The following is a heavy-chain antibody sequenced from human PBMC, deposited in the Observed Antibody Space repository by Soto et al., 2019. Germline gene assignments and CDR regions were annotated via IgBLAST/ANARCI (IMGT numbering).Heavy chain of an antibody. CDR2: ISATGGST. J-gene: IGHJ4*02. CDR1: GSTLNNYA. V-gene: IGHV3-23*01. CDR3: AKDRLAGNFDY. Sequence: EVQVLDSGGGLVQPGGSLRLSCAASGSTLNNYAMNWVRQAPGKGLEWVATISATGGSTYYADSVKGRFTISRDNSKNTLYLQMNGLRVEDTAVYYCAKDRLAGNFDYWGQGTQVTVSS.